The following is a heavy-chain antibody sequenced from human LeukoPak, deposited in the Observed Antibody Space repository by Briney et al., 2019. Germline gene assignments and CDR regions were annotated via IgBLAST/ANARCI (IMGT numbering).Heavy chain of an antibody. V-gene: IGHV4-31*03. CDR3: ASGDNDPLFDY. Sequence: SSETLSLTCTVSGGSISSGGYYWSWIRQHPGKGLEWIGYIYYSGSTYYNPSLKGRVTISVVTSKNQFFLKLSSVTAADTARYYCASGDNDPLFDYWGQGILVTVSS. J-gene: IGHJ4*02. CDR2: IYYSGST. CDR1: GGSISSGGYY. D-gene: IGHD1-1*01.